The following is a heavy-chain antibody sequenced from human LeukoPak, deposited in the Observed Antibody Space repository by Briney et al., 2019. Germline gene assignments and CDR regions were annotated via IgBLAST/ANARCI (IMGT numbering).Heavy chain of an antibody. CDR1: GFTFSSYA. V-gene: IGHV3-30-3*01. Sequence: PGRSLRLSCAASGFTFSSYAMQWVRQAPGKGLEWVAVISYDGSNKYYADSVKGRFTISRDNSKNTLYLQMNSLRAEDTGVYYCARDGGYCSGGSCYWLYFDYWGQGTLVTVSS. J-gene: IGHJ4*02. CDR3: ARDGGYCSGGSCYWLYFDY. CDR2: ISYDGSNK. D-gene: IGHD2-15*01.